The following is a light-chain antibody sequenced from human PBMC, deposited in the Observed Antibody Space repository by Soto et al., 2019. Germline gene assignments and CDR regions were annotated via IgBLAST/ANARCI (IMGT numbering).Light chain of an antibody. CDR3: QHYNELPLT. Sequence: ENVLTQSPGTLSLSPGERATLSCRASQSVSSSDLAWYQQKPGQAPRLLIYGASSRATGIPDRFSGSGSGTDFTLTISRLEPEDFAVYYCQHYNELPLTFGGGTKVDIK. CDR2: GAS. V-gene: IGKV3-20*01. CDR1: QSVSSSD. J-gene: IGKJ4*01.